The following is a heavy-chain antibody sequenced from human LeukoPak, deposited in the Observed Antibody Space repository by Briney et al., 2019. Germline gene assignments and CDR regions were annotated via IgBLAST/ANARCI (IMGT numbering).Heavy chain of an antibody. CDR2: IYYSGGA. D-gene: IGHD3-16*01. CDR1: GSSISDYY. CDR3: ARDASTRKYFQH. V-gene: IGHV4-59*01. J-gene: IGHJ1*01. Sequence: ASETLSLTCTVSGSSISDYYWSWIRQPPGKGLEWIGYIYYSGGADYSPSLKSRVTVSVDTSKNQFSLKLTSVTAADTAVYYCARDASTRKYFQHWGQGTLVAVSS.